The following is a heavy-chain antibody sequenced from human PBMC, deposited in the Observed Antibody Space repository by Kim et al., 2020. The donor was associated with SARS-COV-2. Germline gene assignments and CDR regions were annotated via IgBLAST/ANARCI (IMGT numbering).Heavy chain of an antibody. CDR2: IRGSGNG. CDR3: ARDRLAGTWPSGFDP. D-gene: IGHD6-19*01. Sequence: SETLSLTCTVSGGSIRNFYWNWVRQSAGKGLEWIGRIRGSGNGNFIPSLGSRVTMSVDTSKNEVFLNMSSVTAADTAIYYCARDRLAGTWPSGFDPWGQGTLVTVSS. V-gene: IGHV4-4*07. J-gene: IGHJ5*02. CDR1: GGSIRNFY.